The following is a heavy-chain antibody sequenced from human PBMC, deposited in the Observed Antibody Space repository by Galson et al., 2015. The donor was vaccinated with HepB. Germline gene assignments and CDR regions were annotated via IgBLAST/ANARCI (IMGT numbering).Heavy chain of an antibody. D-gene: IGHD3-9*01. V-gene: IGHV3-11*06. CDR1: GFTFSDYY. Sequence: SLRLSCAASGFTFSDYYMSWIRQAPGKGLEWVSYISSSSSYTNYADSVKGRFTISRDNAKNSLYLQMNSLRAEDTAVYYCARVNPVHAILTGYRSYYFDYWGQGTLVTVSS. CDR3: ARVNPVHAILTGYRSYYFDY. CDR2: ISSSSSYT. J-gene: IGHJ4*02.